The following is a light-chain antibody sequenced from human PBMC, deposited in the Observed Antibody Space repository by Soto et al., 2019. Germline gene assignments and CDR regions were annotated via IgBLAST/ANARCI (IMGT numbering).Light chain of an antibody. CDR1: RSDLAIYNY. Sequence: QSALTQPASVSGSPGQWITISCTGTRSDLAIYNYVSWYQQQPGKAPKLIIYQVTNRPSGVSNRFSGSRSGNTASLTVSGLQAEDESDYYCSSYTDSSNYVFGTGTKLTVL. CDR2: QVT. V-gene: IGLV2-14*01. J-gene: IGLJ1*01. CDR3: SSYTDSSNYV.